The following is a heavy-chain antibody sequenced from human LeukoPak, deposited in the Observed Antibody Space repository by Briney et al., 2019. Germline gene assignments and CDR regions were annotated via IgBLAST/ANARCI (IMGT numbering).Heavy chain of an antibody. J-gene: IGHJ4*02. V-gene: IGHV4-39*01. CDR3: ARHYGH. CDR2: IYESGST. D-gene: IGHD3-10*01. Sequence: SETLSLTCTVSGGSIGSNYYDWGWTRQPPGKGLELIGTIYESGSTYYHPFLKSRVTISVDTSKNQFSLKLNSVTAADTAVYYCARHYGHWGQGTLVTVSS. CDR1: GGSIGSNYYD.